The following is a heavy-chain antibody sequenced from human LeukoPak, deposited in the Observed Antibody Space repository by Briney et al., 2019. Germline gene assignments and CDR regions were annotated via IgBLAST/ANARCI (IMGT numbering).Heavy chain of an antibody. CDR2: IIPIFGTT. D-gene: IGHD3-10*01. CDR3: AGGARFGELLDYYYSMDV. V-gene: IGHV1-69*13. J-gene: IGHJ6*03. CDR1: GGTFSSYA. Sequence: GASVKVSCKTSGGTFSSYAISWVRQAPGQGLEWMGGIIPIFGTTNYAQKFQGRVTITADESTSTAYMELSSLRSEDTAMYYCAGGARFGELLDYYYSMDVWGKGTTVTISS.